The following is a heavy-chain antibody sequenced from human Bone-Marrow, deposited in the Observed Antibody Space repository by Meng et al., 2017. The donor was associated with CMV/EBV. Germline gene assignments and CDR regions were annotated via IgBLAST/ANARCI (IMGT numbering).Heavy chain of an antibody. J-gene: IGHJ3*02. CDR3: ARDNSGSDDAFDI. Sequence: GGSLRLSCAASGFTFSSYAMHWVRQAPGKGLVWVSRINSDGSSTSYADSVKGRFTISRDNAKNTLYLQMNSLRAEDTAVYYCARDNSGSDDAFDIWGQGTMVTVSS. CDR1: GFTFSSYA. D-gene: IGHD1-26*01. CDR2: INSDGSST. V-gene: IGHV3-74*01.